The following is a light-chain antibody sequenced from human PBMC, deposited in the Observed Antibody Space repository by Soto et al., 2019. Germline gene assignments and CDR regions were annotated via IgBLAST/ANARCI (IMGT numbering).Light chain of an antibody. Sequence: ALTQSPGTLSSSPGERATLSCRASQAVSSNYLAWYQQKPGQAPRLLIYGASTRATGIPARFSGSGSGTEFTLTISSLQSEDFAVFYCQHYDSLPITFGQGTRLEIK. CDR2: GAS. V-gene: IGKV3-20*01. J-gene: IGKJ5*01. CDR1: QAVSSNY. CDR3: QHYDSLPIT.